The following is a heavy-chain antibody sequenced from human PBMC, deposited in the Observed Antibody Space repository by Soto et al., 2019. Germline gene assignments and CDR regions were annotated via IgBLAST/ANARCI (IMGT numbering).Heavy chain of an antibody. V-gene: IGHV1-18*01. J-gene: IGHJ3*01. CDR1: GYTFTSSG. Sequence: QVQLVHSGAEVKKPGASVKVSCKASGYTFTSSGMSWVRQAPGQGLEWMGWISAHTGSSEYAQRFQSRVTMTTDRSTSTAYMELRSLRSDDTAVYYCARAFFYQGSDSRGYSFDAFDFWGPGTLVTVSS. CDR3: ARAFFYQGSDSRGYSFDAFDF. D-gene: IGHD3-22*01. CDR2: ISAHTGSS.